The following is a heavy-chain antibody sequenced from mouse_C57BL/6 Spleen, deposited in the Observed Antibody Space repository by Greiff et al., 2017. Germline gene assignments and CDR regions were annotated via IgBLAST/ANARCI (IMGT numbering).Heavy chain of an antibody. J-gene: IGHJ2*01. CDR3: ARGGDDYDREDFDY. CDR2: IHPNSGST. V-gene: IGHV1-64*01. Sequence: QVQLQQPGAELVKPGASVKLSCKASGYTFTSYWMHWVKQRPGQGLEWIGMIHPNSGSTNYNEKFKSKATLTVDKSSSTAYMQLSSLTSEDSAVYYCARGGDDYDREDFDYWGQGTTLTVSS. CDR1: GYTFTSYW. D-gene: IGHD2-4*01.